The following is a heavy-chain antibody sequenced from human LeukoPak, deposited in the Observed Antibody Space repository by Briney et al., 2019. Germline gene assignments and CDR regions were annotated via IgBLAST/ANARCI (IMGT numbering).Heavy chain of an antibody. V-gene: IGHV1-2*02. CDR1: GYTFTGYY. J-gene: IGHJ4*02. CDR2: INPKSGGT. D-gene: IGHD5-12*01. CDR3: ASVTLSAYDGDY. Sequence: GASVKVSCKASGYTFTGYYMHWVRQAPGQGLEGTGWINPKSGGTNYAQKFQGRVTMTRDTSISTAYMELSRLRSDDTAVYYCASVTLSAYDGDYRGQGTLVTVSS.